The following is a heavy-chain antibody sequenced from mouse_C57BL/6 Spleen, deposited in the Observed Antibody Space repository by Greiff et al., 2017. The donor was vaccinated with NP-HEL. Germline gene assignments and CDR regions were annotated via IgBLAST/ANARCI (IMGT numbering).Heavy chain of an antibody. D-gene: IGHD3-2*02. Sequence: DVMLVESGEGLVKPGGSLKLSCAASGFTFSSYAMSWVRQTPEKRLEWVAYISSGGDYIYYADTVKGRFTSSRDNARNTLYLQMSSLKSEDTAMYYCTRDSSGYKDHWGQGTTLTVSS. V-gene: IGHV5-9-1*02. J-gene: IGHJ2*01. CDR2: ISSGGDYI. CDR3: TRDSSGYKDH. CDR1: GFTFSSYA.